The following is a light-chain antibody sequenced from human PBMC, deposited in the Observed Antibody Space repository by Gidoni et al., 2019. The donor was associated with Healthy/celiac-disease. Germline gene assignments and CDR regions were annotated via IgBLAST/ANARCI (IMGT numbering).Light chain of an antibody. J-gene: IGLJ3*02. CDR2: EVS. CDR1: SSDVGGYNY. V-gene: IGLV2-14*01. CDR3: SSYTSSSTLV. Sequence: SALPQPASASGSPGQATTVSCTGTSSDVGGYNYVSWYQQHPGKAPKLMIYEVSNRPSGVSNRFSGSKSGNTASLTISGLQAEDEADYYCSSYTSSSTLVFGGGTKLTVL.